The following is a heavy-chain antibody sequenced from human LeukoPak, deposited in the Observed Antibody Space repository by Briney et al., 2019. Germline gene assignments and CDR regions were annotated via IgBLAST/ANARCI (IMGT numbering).Heavy chain of an antibody. D-gene: IGHD2-15*01. CDR3: ARVVAARAWFDP. CDR1: GGSLSSSSHY. CDR2: IYYSGST. J-gene: IGHJ5*02. V-gene: IGHV4-39*01. Sequence: SETLSLTCTGSGGSLSSSSHYWGWIRQPPGKGLEWLGSIYYSGSTYYNPSLKSRVTISVDTSNNQFSLKLSSVTAADTAVYYCARVVAARAWFDPWGQGTLVTVSS.